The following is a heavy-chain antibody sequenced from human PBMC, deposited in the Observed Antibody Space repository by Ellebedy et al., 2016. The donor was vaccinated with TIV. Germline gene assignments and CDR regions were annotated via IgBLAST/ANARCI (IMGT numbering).Heavy chain of an antibody. D-gene: IGHD3-16*01. CDR3: ARDPGGGGDFGDNWLDP. Sequence: GESLKISCEASGIIVSDYFMNWVRQAPGKGLEWVSVLYPDARTNYTDSVNGRFIVSRDSSKNTLYLQMNSLTAEDTAAYYCARDPGGGGDFGDNWLDPWGQGTLVTVSS. CDR1: GIIVSDYF. V-gene: IGHV3-66*01. J-gene: IGHJ5*02. CDR2: LYPDART.